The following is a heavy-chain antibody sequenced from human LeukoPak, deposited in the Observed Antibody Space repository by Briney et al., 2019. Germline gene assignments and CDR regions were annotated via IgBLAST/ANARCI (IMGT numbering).Heavy chain of an antibody. V-gene: IGHV1-69*05. D-gene: IGHD3-10*01. Sequence: GASVKVSCXASGGTFSSYAISWVRLAPGQGLEWMGGIIPIFGTANYAQKFQGRVTITTDESTSTAYMELSSLRSEDTAVYYCARESDSYGSGSYQHGAFDIWGQGTMVTVSS. J-gene: IGHJ3*02. CDR3: ARESDSYGSGSYQHGAFDI. CDR1: GGTFSSYA. CDR2: IIPIFGTA.